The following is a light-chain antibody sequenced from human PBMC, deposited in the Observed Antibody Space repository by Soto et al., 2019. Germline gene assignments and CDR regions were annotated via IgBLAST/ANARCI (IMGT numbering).Light chain of an antibody. CDR1: QSISSW. Sequence: DIQMTQSPSTLSASVGDRVTITCRTSQSISSWLAWYQQKPGKAPKLLIYKASSLESGVPSRFSGSGSGTEFTLTISSLQPDDFATYYCQQYNSYSLTFGGGTKVEIK. J-gene: IGKJ4*01. V-gene: IGKV1-5*03. CDR2: KAS. CDR3: QQYNSYSLT.